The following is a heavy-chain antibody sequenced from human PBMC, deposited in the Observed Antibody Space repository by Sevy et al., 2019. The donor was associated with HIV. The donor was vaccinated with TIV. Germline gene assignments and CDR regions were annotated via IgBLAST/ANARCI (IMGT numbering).Heavy chain of an antibody. J-gene: IGHJ4*02. D-gene: IGHD3-16*02. Sequence: GGSLRLSCAASGFSFTTYAMSWVRQAPGKGLEWVSSISGDGDSTYYADSVKGRFTISRDNSKNTQYLQINSLRVEDTAVYYCARLYDYVWGSYRSKYYFDYWGQGTLVTVSS. CDR3: ARLYDYVWGSYRSKYYFDY. CDR1: GFSFTTYA. CDR2: ISGDGDST. V-gene: IGHV3-23*01.